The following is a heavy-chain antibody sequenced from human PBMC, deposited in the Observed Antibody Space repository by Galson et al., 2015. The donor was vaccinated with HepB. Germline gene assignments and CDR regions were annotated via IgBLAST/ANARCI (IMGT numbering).Heavy chain of an antibody. CDR2: IYPGNSER. Sequence: QSGAEVKKPGESLKISCKGTGYSFTNNWIGWVRQMPGKGLEWMGLIYPGNSERRNSPSFQGQVTISADKSISTAYLQWSSLKASDTAMYYCAGHVRDGSGRHFDYWGQGTLVTVSS. CDR1: GYSFTNNW. V-gene: IGHV5-51*01. D-gene: IGHD3-10*01. CDR3: AGHVRDGSGRHFDY. J-gene: IGHJ4*02.